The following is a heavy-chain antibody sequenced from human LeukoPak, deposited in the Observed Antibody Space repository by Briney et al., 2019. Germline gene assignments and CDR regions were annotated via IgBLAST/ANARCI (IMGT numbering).Heavy chain of an antibody. CDR3: AGRVTGYSSGYVY. CDR1: GITLSNYA. Sequence: GGSLRLSCVASGITLSNYAVSWVRQAPEKGLDWVSVISGSAHKIRYADSVKGRFTISRDNSENIVYLQMNNLRAEDTAVYYCAGRVTGYSSGYVYWGQGTLVTVSS. CDR2: ISGSAHKI. J-gene: IGHJ4*02. D-gene: IGHD5-18*01. V-gene: IGHV3-23*01.